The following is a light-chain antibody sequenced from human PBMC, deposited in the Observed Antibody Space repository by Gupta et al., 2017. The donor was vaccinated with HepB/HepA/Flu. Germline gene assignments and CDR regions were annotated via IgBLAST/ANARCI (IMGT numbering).Light chain of an antibody. J-gene: IGKJ3*01. Sequence: EIASTRSPRTLSFSPGETATLSCRARQSVSRSYFVWYQQKPGQAPRLLIYDASSRATGVPDRFSGSGCGKYLALTISRREPEDFAVYYFQQDGSSPQNTFGLGTKVDIK. CDR1: QSVSRSY. CDR3: QQDGSSPQNT. CDR2: DAS. V-gene: IGKV3-20*01.